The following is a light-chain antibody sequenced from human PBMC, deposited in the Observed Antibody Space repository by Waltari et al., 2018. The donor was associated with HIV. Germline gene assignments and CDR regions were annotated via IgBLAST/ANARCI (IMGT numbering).Light chain of an antibody. CDR1: SGQSRYA. CDR2: VKSDGSY. Sequence: QLVLTQSPSASASLGASVTLTCTLTSGQSRYAVAWHQQQPEKGPRFLMKVKSDGSYVKGAGIPDRFSGSSSGTERYLLISRLQTEDEADYYGQTWGPGTVVFGGGTKLTVL. CDR3: QTWGPGTVV. J-gene: IGLJ2*01. V-gene: IGLV4-69*01.